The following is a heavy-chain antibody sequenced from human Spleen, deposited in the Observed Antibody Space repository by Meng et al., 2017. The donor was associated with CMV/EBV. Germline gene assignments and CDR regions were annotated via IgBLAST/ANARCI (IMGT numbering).Heavy chain of an antibody. CDR3: ARDYRPYYYDSSGSPPLYYGMDV. V-gene: IGHV3-21*01. Sequence: GGSLRLSCAASGFTFSNSDMNWVRQAPGKGLEWVSSISSSSSYIYYADSVKDRFTISRDNAKNSLYLQMNSLRAEDTAVYYCARDYRPYYYDSSGSPPLYYGMDVWGQGTTVTVSS. J-gene: IGHJ6*02. CDR1: GFTFSNSD. CDR2: ISSSSSYI. D-gene: IGHD3-22*01.